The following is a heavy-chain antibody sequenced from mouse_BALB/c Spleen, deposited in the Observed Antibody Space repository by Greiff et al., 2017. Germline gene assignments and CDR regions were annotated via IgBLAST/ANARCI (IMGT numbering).Heavy chain of an antibody. D-gene: IGHD2-10*01. Sequence: VQLQQSGAELVKPGASVKLSCKASGYTFTSYYMYWVKQRPGQGLEWIGEINPSNGGTNFNEKFKSKATLTVDKSSSTAYMQLSSLTSEDSAVYCCTTAYSAWFAYWGQGTLVTVSA. CDR1: GYTFTSYY. CDR2: INPSNGGT. V-gene: IGHV1S81*02. J-gene: IGHJ3*01. CDR3: TTAYSAWFAY.